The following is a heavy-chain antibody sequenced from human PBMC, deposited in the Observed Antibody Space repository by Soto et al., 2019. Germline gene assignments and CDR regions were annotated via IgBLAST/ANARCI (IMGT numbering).Heavy chain of an antibody. CDR3: ARAHVLRFLEWLDPFDY. D-gene: IGHD3-3*01. CDR1: GGSFSGYY. J-gene: IGHJ4*02. V-gene: IGHV4-34*01. CDR2: INHSGST. Sequence: PSETLSLTCAVYGGSFSGYYWSWIRQPPGKGLEWIGEINHSGSTNYNPSLKSRVTISVDTSKNQFSLKLSSVTAADTAVYYCARAHVLRFLEWLDPFDYWGQGTLVTVSS.